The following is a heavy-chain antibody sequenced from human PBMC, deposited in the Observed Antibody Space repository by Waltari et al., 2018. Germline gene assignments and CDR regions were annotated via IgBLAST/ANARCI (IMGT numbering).Heavy chain of an antibody. CDR1: GFTFSSFG. Sequence: VQLVESGGGVVQPGGSLRLSCEAFGFTFSSFGMHWVRQAPGKGAEWVALIWYDEGRTYDADSVKGRFTVFSDKPKDTINLQMNRLRAEDTAVYYCVRGSRYTPSDLWGQGTLVTVSA. J-gene: IGHJ5*02. CDR3: VRGSRYTPSDL. D-gene: IGHD3-16*02. CDR2: IWYDEGRT. V-gene: IGHV3-33*01.